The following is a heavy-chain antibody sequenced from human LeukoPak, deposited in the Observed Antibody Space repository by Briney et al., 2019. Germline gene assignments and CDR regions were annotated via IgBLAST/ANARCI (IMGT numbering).Heavy chain of an antibody. CDR1: GFTFTSYE. V-gene: IGHV3-48*03. CDR2: ISSSGSTI. CDR3: ARRYCSSTSCTLDY. J-gene: IGHJ4*02. Sequence: GGSLRLSCAASGFTFTSYEMNWVRQAPGKGLEWVSYISSSGSTIYYSDSVKGRFTISRDNAKNSLYLQMNSLRAEDTAVYYCARRYCSSTSCTLDYWGQGTLVTVSS. D-gene: IGHD2-2*01.